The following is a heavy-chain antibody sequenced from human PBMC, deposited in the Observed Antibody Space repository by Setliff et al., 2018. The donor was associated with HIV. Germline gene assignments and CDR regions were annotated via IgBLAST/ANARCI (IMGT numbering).Heavy chain of an antibody. CDR1: GGTFSSYA. D-gene: IGHD3-10*01. V-gene: IGHV1-69*13. CDR3: ARGRDYGSGLRKDWCFDY. Sequence: GASVKVSCKASGGTFSSYAISWVRQAPGQGLEWMGGIIPIFGTANYAQNFQGRVTITADESTSTAYMELSSLRSEDTAVYYCARGRDYGSGLRKDWCFDYWGQGTLVTVSS. CDR2: IIPIFGTA. J-gene: IGHJ4*02.